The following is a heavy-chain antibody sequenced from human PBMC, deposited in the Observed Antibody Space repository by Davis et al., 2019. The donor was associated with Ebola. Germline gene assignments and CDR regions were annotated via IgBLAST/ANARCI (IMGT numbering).Heavy chain of an antibody. CDR3: ARQGELRFLGWFDP. CDR2: IYYSGST. CDR1: GGSVSSYY. D-gene: IGHD3-3*01. Sequence: PSETLSLTCTVSGGSVSSYYWSWIRQPPGKGLEWIGYIYYSGSTNYNPSLKSRVTISVDTSKNQFSLKLSSVTAADTAVYYCARQGELRFLGWFDPWGQGTLVTVSS. V-gene: IGHV4-59*08. J-gene: IGHJ5*02.